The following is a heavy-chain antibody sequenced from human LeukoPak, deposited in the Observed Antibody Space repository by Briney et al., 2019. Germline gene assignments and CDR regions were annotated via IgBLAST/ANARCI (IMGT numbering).Heavy chain of an antibody. J-gene: IGHJ4*02. CDR1: GGSISSYY. Sequence: SETLSLTCTVSGGSISSYYWSWIRQPPGKGLEWIGYIYYSGSTNYNPSLKSRVTISVDTSKNQFSLKLSSVTAADTAVYYCARASSGWHDFDYWGQGTLVTVSS. V-gene: IGHV4-59*01. CDR2: IYYSGST. D-gene: IGHD6-19*01. CDR3: ARASSGWHDFDY.